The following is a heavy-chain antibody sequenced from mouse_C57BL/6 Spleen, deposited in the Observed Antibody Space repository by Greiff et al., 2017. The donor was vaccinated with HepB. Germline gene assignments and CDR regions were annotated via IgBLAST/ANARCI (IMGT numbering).Heavy chain of an antibody. D-gene: IGHD2-4*01. CDR2: ISDGGSYT. Sequence: VQLKESGGGLVKPGGSLKLSCAASGFTFSSYAMSWVRQTPEKRLEWVATISDGGSYTYYPDNVKGRFTISRDNAKNNLYLQMSHLKSEDTAMYYCARGDYDLYYFDYWGQGTTLTVSS. CDR1: GFTFSSYA. V-gene: IGHV5-4*01. CDR3: ARGDYDLYYFDY. J-gene: IGHJ2*01.